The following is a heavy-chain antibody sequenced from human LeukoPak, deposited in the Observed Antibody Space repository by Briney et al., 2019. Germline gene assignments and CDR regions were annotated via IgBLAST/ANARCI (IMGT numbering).Heavy chain of an antibody. D-gene: IGHD4-17*01. V-gene: IGHV3-23*01. J-gene: IGHJ4*02. Sequence: GGSLRLSCAASGFTFSSYAMNGLHQAPAKELEWVSTESGSGGSTYYADSVKGRFTISRDNSKNTLYLQMNSLRAEDTAVYYCAYGDYDCWGQGTLVTVSS. CDR1: GFTFSSYA. CDR3: AYGDYDC. CDR2: ESGSGGST.